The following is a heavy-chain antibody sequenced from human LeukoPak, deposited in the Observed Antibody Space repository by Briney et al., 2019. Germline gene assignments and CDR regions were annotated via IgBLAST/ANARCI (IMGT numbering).Heavy chain of an antibody. J-gene: IGHJ4*02. CDR3: ARLKIPPRGYDIDY. V-gene: IGHV4-59*01. CDR2: IYYSGST. CDR1: GGSISSYY. Sequence: SETLSLTCTVAGGSISSYYWSWIRQPPGKGLEWIGYIYYSGSTSYNPSLKSRVTISVDTSKSQFSLKLSSVTAADTAVYYCARLKIPPRGYDIDYWGQGTLVTVSS. D-gene: IGHD3-9*01.